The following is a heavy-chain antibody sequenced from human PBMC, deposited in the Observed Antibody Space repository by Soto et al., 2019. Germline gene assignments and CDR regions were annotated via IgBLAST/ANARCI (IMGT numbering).Heavy chain of an antibody. CDR2: ISGTGGST. CDR3: AKVALVVVVNYYYMDV. D-gene: IGHD2-15*01. V-gene: IGHV3-23*01. Sequence: EVQLLESGGGLVQPGGSPRLSCAASGFTFSRYAMTWVRQAPGKGLEWVSSISGTGGSTYYAESVKGRFTISRDNSKNTLYLQMNNLRAEDTALYYCAKVALVVVVNYYYMDVWGKGTTVTVSS. CDR1: GFTFSRYA. J-gene: IGHJ6*03.